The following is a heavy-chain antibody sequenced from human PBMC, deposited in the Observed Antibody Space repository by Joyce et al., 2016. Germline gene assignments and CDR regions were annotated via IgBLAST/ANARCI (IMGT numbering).Heavy chain of an antibody. CDR1: GFTFSNYG. D-gene: IGHD3-16*01. J-gene: IGHJ4*02. CDR2: IANDGNKK. Sequence: QVQLVESGGGVVQPGRSLRLSCAASGFTFSNYGMHWVRQAPGKGLEWEAVIANDGNKKYYADSVKGRFTISRDNSKNTLYLQMNSLRAEDTAVYYCAKRYDYVDYWGQGTLVTVSS. CDR3: AKRYDYVDY. V-gene: IGHV3-30*18.